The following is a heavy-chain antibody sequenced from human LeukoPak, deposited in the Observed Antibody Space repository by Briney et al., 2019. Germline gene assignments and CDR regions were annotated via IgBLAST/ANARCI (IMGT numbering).Heavy chain of an antibody. V-gene: IGHV3-20*04. CDR1: GFTFDDYG. CDR3: VYGGSYYVA. CDR2: INWSGGST. Sequence: PGGSLRLSCAASGFTFDDYGLSWVRQAPGKGLEWVSGINWSGGSTGYADSVKGRFTISRDNAKNSLYLQMNSLRAEDTALYYCVYGGSYYVAWGQGTLVTVSS. D-gene: IGHD1-26*01. J-gene: IGHJ5*02.